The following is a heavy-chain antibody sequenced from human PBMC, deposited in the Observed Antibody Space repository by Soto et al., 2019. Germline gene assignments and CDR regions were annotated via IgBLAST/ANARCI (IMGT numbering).Heavy chain of an antibody. D-gene: IGHD3-22*01. CDR3: ARVSKYYYDSSGYYYAPYGMDV. CDR2: IIPIFGTA. CDR1: GGTFSSYA. Sequence: GASVKVSCKASGGTFSSYAISWVRQAPGQGLEWMGGIIPIFGTANYAQKFQGRVTITADESTSTAYMELSSLRSEDTVVYYCARVSKYYYDSSGYYYAPYGMDVWGQGTTVTVSS. V-gene: IGHV1-69*13. J-gene: IGHJ6*02.